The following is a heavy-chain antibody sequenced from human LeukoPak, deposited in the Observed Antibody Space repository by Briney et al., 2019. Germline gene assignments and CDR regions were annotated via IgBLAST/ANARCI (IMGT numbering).Heavy chain of an antibody. Sequence: PSETLSLTCTVSGVSISSSNSYWGWIRQPPGKGLEWIGSIYYSGSTYYNPSLKSRVTISVDTSNNQFSLKLSSVTAADTAVYYCATTTIRLGYWGQGTLVTVSS. CDR2: IYYSGST. CDR3: ATTTIRLGY. J-gene: IGHJ4*02. CDR1: GVSISSSNSY. D-gene: IGHD1-26*01. V-gene: IGHV4-39*07.